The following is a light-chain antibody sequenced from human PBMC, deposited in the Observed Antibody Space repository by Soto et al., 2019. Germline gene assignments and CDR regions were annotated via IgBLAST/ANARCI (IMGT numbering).Light chain of an antibody. J-gene: IGLJ3*02. CDR1: SSNVGSNY. Sequence: QSVLTQPPSASGTPGQRVTISCYGSSSNVGSNYVYWYQQVPGTAPILLMHWDGQRPSGVPDRFSGSKSGTSASLAISGLRSEDEADYYCAAWDDSLSGVVVGGGTKVTVL. CDR2: WDG. V-gene: IGLV1-47*01. CDR3: AAWDDSLSGVV.